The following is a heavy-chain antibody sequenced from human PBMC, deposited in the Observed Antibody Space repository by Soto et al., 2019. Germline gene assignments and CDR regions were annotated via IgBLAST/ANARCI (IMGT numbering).Heavy chain of an antibody. CDR2: IHPDGGHT. CDR1: GYTFTNYY. J-gene: IGHJ4*02. Sequence: GSVKVSCKASGYTFTNYYVQWVRQAPGQGLEWMGVIHPDGGHTTYSQKFQDRVTMTRDTFTSTIYMDLSSLRSEDTAVYYCARGDNDYWGQGTLVTVSS. V-gene: IGHV1-46*01. CDR3: ARGDNDY.